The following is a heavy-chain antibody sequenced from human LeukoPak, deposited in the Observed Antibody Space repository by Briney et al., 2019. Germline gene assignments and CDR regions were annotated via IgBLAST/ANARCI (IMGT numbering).Heavy chain of an antibody. J-gene: IGHJ6*03. V-gene: IGHV1-69*05. Sequence: SVKVSCKASGGTFSSYAISWVRQAPGQGLEWMGGIIPIFGTANYAQKFQGRVTITTDESTSTAYMELSSLRSEDTAVYYCARGPVVYCSGGSCYPQTYYYYYMDVWGKGTTVTVSS. D-gene: IGHD2-15*01. CDR2: IIPIFGTA. CDR1: GGTFSSYA. CDR3: ARGPVVYCSGGSCYPQTYYYYYMDV.